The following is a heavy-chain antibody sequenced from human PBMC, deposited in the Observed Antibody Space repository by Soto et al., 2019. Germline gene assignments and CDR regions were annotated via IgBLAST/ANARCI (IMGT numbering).Heavy chain of an antibody. CDR1: GGSISSSSYY. D-gene: IGHD3-3*01. J-gene: IGHJ4*02. CDR3: ARHPDFWSGYYMVYYFDY. V-gene: IGHV4-39*01. CDR2: IYYSGST. Sequence: PSETLSLTCTVSGGSISSSSYYWGWIRQPPGKGLEWIGSIYYSGSTYYNPSLKSRVTISVDTSKNQFSLKLSSVTAADTAVYYCARHPDFWSGYYMVYYFDYWGQGTLVTVSS.